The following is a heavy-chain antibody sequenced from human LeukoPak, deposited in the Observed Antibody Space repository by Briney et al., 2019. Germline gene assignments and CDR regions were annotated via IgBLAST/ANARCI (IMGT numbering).Heavy chain of an antibody. Sequence: GSLRLSCAASGFTFSSYAMSWIRQPPGKGLEWIGFTHSSGSTSYNPSLKSRITMSLDTSKNHFSLNLNSVTAADTAVYFCARYLCYGGNCYGWDYWGQGTLVTVSS. V-gene: IGHV4-59*01. CDR3: ARYLCYGGNCYGWDY. CDR2: THSSGST. D-gene: IGHD2-21*01. CDR1: GFTFSSYA. J-gene: IGHJ4*02.